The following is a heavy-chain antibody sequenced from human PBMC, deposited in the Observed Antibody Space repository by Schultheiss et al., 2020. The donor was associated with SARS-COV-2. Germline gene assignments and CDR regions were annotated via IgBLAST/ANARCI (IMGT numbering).Heavy chain of an antibody. J-gene: IGHJ1*01. CDR1: GGTFSSYA. Sequence: ASVKVSCKASGGTFSSYAINWVRQATGQGLEWMGWMNPNSGNTGYAQKFQGRVTMTRNTSISTAYMELSSLRSEDTAVYYCATNTLYFQHWGQGTLLTVSS. CDR3: ATNTLYFQH. CDR2: MNPNSGNT. D-gene: IGHD2-2*02. V-gene: IGHV1-8*02.